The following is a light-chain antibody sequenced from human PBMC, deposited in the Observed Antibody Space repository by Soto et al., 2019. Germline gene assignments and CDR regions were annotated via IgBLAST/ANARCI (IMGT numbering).Light chain of an antibody. CDR3: SSYTTGGSYV. V-gene: IGLV2-14*01. CDR1: SSDVGGYNS. J-gene: IGLJ1*01. CDR2: DVS. Sequence: QSVLTQPAPVSGSPGLSIAISCTGTSSDVGGYNSVSWYQQHPGKAPKLMIYDVSNRPSGVSNRFSGSKSGNTASLTISGLQAEDEGDYYCSSYTTGGSYVFGTGTKVTV.